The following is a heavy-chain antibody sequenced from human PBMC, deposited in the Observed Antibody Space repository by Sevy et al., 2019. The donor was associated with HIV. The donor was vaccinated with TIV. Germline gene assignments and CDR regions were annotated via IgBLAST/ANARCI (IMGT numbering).Heavy chain of an antibody. V-gene: IGHV3-11*01. CDR3: TRVRYNYGSYYFDY. CDR2: ISSGGSII. D-gene: IGHD1-1*01. J-gene: IGHJ4*02. CDR1: EISFSDYY. Sequence: SLRLSCAASEISFSDYYMSWIRQTPGKGLEWISYISSGGSIIYYADSVKGRFTISRDNAKNSLYLQMNSLRAEDTAVYYCTRVRYNYGSYYFDYWGQGTLVTVSS.